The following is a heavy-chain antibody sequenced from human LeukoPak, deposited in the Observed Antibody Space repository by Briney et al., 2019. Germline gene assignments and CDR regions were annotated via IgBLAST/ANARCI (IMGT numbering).Heavy chain of an antibody. Sequence: PSETLSLTCTVSGGSISSYYWSWLRQPPGKGLEWIGYIYYSGSTNYNPSLKSRVTISVDTSKNQFSLKLSSVTAADTAVYYCARRAAAVIDAFDIWGQGTMVTVSS. CDR2: IYYSGST. D-gene: IGHD6-13*01. CDR3: ARRAAAVIDAFDI. CDR1: GGSISSYY. J-gene: IGHJ3*02. V-gene: IGHV4-59*01.